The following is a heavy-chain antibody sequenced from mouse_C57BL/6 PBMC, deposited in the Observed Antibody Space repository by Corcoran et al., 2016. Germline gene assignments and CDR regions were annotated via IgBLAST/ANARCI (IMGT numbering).Heavy chain of an antibody. Sequence: QVQLQQSGPELVKPGASVKISCKASGYSFTSYYIHWVKQRPGQGLEWIGCIYPGSGNTKYNEKFKGKATLTADTSSSTAYMQRSSLTSEDSAVYYCGRSGAGTPADYWGQGTSVTVSS. CDR2: IYPGSGNT. CDR3: GRSGAGTPADY. CDR1: GYSFTSYY. V-gene: IGHV1-66*01. J-gene: IGHJ4*01. D-gene: IGHD4-1*01.